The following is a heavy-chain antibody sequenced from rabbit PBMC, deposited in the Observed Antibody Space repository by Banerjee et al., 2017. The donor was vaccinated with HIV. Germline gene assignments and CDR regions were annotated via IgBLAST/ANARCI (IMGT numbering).Heavy chain of an antibody. D-gene: IGHD6-1*01. CDR1: GFSFSSGYD. J-gene: IGHJ6*01. V-gene: IGHV1S40*01. Sequence: QSLEESGGDLVKPGASLTLTCTASGFSFSSGYDMCWVRQAPGKGLEWIGCIYTGDGNTYYASWAKGRFTISKTSSTTVALQMTSLTAADTATCFCARGSAYAGAGYGYMNWDLWGQGTLVTVS. CDR3: ARGSAYAGAGYGYMNWDL. CDR2: IYTGDGNT.